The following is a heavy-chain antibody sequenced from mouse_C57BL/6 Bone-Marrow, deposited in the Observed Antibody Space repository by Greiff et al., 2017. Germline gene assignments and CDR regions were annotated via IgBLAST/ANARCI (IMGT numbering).Heavy chain of an antibody. CDR2: IRSKSNNYAT. J-gene: IGHJ1*03. Sequence: DVKLVESGGGLVQPKGSLKLSCAASGFSFNTYAMNWVRQAPGKGLEWVARIRSKSNNYATYYADSVKDRFTISRDDSESMLYLQMNNLKTEDTAMYYCVRHGGYSRWYFDVWGTGTTVTVSS. D-gene: IGHD2-3*01. CDR1: GFSFNTYA. CDR3: VRHGGYSRWYFDV. V-gene: IGHV10-1*01.